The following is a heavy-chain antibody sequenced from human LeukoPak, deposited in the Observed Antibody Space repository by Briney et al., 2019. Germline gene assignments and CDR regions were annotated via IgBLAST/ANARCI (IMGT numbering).Heavy chain of an antibody. CDR3: ARYPQAGAWTYYYYYMDV. CDR1: GDTFTSYD. J-gene: IGHJ6*03. Sequence: ASMNVSCNASGDTFTSYDINWVRQATGQGLEWMGWMNPNSGNTGYAQKFQGRVTMTRNTSISTAYMELSSLRSEDTAVYYCARYPQAGAWTYYYYYMDVWGKGTTVTVSS. V-gene: IGHV1-8*01. CDR2: MNPNSGNT. D-gene: IGHD6-19*01.